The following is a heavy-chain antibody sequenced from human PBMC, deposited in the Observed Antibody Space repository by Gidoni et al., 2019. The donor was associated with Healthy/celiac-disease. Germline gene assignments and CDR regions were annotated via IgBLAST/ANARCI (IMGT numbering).Heavy chain of an antibody. Sequence: EVQLVESGGGLVKPGGSLRLSCAASGFTFSSHSMNWVRQAPGKGLEWVSSISSSSSYIYYADSVKGRFTISRDNAKNSLYLQMNSLRAEDTAVYYCARETVAGYGEGTYYFDYWGQGTLVTVSS. D-gene: IGHD6-19*01. CDR1: GFTFSSHS. CDR3: ARETVAGYGEGTYYFDY. CDR2: ISSSSSYI. V-gene: IGHV3-21*01. J-gene: IGHJ4*02.